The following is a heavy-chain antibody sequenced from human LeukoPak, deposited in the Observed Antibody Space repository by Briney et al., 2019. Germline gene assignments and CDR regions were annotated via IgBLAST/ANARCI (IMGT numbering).Heavy chain of an antibody. J-gene: IGHJ4*02. D-gene: IGHD6-19*01. CDR1: GGSISSYY. V-gene: IGHV4-59*08. CDR3: ARRESSGFFDY. Sequence: PSETLSLTCSVSGGSISSYYWSWIRQPPGKGLEWIGYIYYSGSTSYNPSLNSRVTISLDTSKNQFSLNLSSVTAADTAVYYCARRESSGFFDYWGQGTLVTVSS. CDR2: IYYSGST.